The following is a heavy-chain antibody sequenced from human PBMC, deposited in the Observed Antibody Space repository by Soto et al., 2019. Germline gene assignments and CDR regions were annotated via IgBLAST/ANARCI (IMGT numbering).Heavy chain of an antibody. V-gene: IGHV4-59*01. D-gene: IGHD3-16*01. J-gene: IGHJ4*02. CDR3: ARITPRTIGEPFPYFDY. CDR1: GGSISSYY. CDR2: IYYSGST. Sequence: PSETLSLTCTVSGGSISSYYWSWIRQPPGKGLEWIGYIYYSGSTNYNPSLKSRVTISVDTSKNQFSLKLSSVTAADTAVYYCARITPRTIGEPFPYFDYWGQGTLVTVS.